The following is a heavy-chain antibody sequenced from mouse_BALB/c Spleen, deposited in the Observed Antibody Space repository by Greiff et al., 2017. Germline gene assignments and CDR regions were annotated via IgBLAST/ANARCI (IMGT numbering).Heavy chain of an antibody. Sequence: QVQLQQPGAELVKPGASVKLSCKASGYTFTSYWMHWVKQRPGQGLEWIGEIDPSDSYTNYNQKFKGKATLTVDKSSSTAYMQLSSLTSEDSAVYYCARVRDGNYPRFYAMDYWGQGTSVTVSS. V-gene: IGHV1-69*02. J-gene: IGHJ4*01. CDR1: GYTFTSYW. CDR3: ARVRDGNYPRFYAMDY. D-gene: IGHD2-1*01. CDR2: IDPSDSYT.